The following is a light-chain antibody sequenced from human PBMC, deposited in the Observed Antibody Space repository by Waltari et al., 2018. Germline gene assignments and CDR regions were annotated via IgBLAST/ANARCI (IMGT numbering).Light chain of an antibody. J-gene: IGKJ4*01. Sequence: ERVMTQSPATLSVSPGERATLSCRASQSVGSDLAWYQQKPGPAPRLLLSGASTRATGSPARFSGSGSGTEFTLTISSMQSEDFAVYYCQQYNRWPPTFGGGTKVEIK. V-gene: IGKV3-15*01. CDR3: QQYNRWPPT. CDR1: QSVGSD. CDR2: GAS.